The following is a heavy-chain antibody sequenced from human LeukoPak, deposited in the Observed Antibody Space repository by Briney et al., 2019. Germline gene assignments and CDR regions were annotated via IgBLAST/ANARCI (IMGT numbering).Heavy chain of an antibody. V-gene: IGHV3-21*01. CDR1: GFTFSSYS. Sequence: GGSLRLSCAASGFTFSSYSMNWVRQAPGKGLEWVSSISSSSSYIYYADSVKGRFTISRDNAKNSLYLQMNSLRAEDTAVYYCATAPTEDGDGSSPGYWGQGTLVTVSS. CDR2: ISSSSSYI. D-gene: IGHD2-21*01. CDR3: ATAPTEDGDGSSPGY. J-gene: IGHJ4*02.